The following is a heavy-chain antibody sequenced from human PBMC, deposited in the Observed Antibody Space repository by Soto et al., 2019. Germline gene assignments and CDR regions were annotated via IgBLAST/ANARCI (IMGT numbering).Heavy chain of an antibody. J-gene: IGHJ5*01. Sequence: QLVQSGAEVKKPGASVKVSCKASGYTFANYAMQWVRQAPGQRLEWMGWINGGSGSTRYSQNFQGRLTITRDSAANTVYMDLSSLRSGDTAIYYCAGSPPPLGRFDSWGQGTLVTVSS. CDR3: AGSPPPLGRFDS. CDR1: GYTFANYA. CDR2: INGGSGST. V-gene: IGHV1-3*01.